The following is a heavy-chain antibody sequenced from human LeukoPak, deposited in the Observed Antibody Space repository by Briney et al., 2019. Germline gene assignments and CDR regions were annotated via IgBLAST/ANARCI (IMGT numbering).Heavy chain of an antibody. Sequence: PGGSLRLSCAASGFTFSSYAMSWVRQAPGKGLEWVSAISGSGGSTYYADSVKGRFTISRDNSKNTLYLQMNRLRAEDTAVYYCAKGSLDYAATTLFDPWGQGTLVTVSS. CDR3: AKGSLDYAATTLFDP. CDR2: ISGSGGST. V-gene: IGHV3-23*01. D-gene: IGHD4/OR15-4a*01. J-gene: IGHJ5*02. CDR1: GFTFSSYA.